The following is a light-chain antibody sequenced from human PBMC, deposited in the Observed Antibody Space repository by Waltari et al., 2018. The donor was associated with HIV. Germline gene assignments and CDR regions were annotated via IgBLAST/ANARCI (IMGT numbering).Light chain of an antibody. CDR2: DTF. Sequence: QAVVTQEPSLTVSPGGTVTLTCGSSTGPVTSGPHPYWFQQKSGQAPRTLIYDTFNKHSWTPARFSGSLLGGKAALTLSGAQPEDEAEYFCLLSFAGARPVVFGGGTNLTVL. V-gene: IGLV7-46*01. CDR1: TGPVTSGPH. CDR3: LLSFAGARPVV. J-gene: IGLJ2*01.